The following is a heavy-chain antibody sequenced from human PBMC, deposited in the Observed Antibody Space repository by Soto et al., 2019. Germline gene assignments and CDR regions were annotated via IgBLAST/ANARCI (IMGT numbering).Heavy chain of an antibody. CDR1: GGSFNSCYCY. CDR2: IYYSGTT. J-gene: IGHJ4*02. Sequence: QVQLRESGPGLVKPSETLSLTCTVSGGSFNSCYCYWSWIRQPPGKGLEWIGYIYYSGTTYYNPYLKSLVTRSVDTAKAQFTLRLSSVTAAATAVYYVARDDKDKTSSTDYWGQGALVAVSS. CDR3: ARDDKDKTSSTDY. D-gene: IGHD2-2*01. V-gene: IGHV4-30-4*01.